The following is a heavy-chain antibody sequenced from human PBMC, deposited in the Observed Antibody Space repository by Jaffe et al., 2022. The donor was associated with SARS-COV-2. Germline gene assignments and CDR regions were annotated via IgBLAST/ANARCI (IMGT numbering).Heavy chain of an antibody. Sequence: EVQLVESGGGLVQPGGSLRLSCAASGFTFSSYEMNWVRQAPGKGLEWVSYISSSGSTIYYADSVKGRFTISRDNAKNSLYLQMNSLRAEDTAVYYCAFLGADVDGMDVWGQGTTVTVSS. CDR3: AFLGADVDGMDV. D-gene: IGHD1-26*01. J-gene: IGHJ6*02. CDR2: ISSSGSTI. CDR1: GFTFSSYE. V-gene: IGHV3-48*03.